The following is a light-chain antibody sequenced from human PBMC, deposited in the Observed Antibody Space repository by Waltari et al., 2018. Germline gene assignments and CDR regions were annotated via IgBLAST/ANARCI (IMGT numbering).Light chain of an antibody. CDR1: SSNIGNNA. CDR2: ADD. Sequence: QSVLTQTPSVSEAPRQRVTLSCPGSSSNIGNNALNWYQQVPGKAPKLLVFADDLLPSGVSDRFSGSKSGTSASLAISGLRSEDEGVYFCAAWDDSLKGVLFGGGTKLTVL. V-gene: IGLV1-36*01. CDR3: AAWDDSLKGVL. J-gene: IGLJ2*01.